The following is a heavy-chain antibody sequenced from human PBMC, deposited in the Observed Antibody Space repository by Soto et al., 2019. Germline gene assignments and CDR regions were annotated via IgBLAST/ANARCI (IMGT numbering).Heavy chain of an antibody. CDR1: GFTFSSYA. CDR3: ARVPSSSGRAHLGY. V-gene: IGHV3-30-3*01. Sequence: QVQLVESGGGVVQPGRSLSLSCAASGFTFSSYAMHCVRQAPGKGLEWGAVISYDGSNKYYADSVKGRFTISRDNSKNTLYLQMNSLRAEDTAVYYCARVPSSSGRAHLGYWGQGTLVTVSS. CDR2: ISYDGSNK. J-gene: IGHJ4*02. D-gene: IGHD2-15*01.